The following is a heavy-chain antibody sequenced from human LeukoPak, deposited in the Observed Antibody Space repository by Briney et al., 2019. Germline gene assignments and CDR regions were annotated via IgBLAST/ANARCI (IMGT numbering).Heavy chain of an antibody. CDR1: GFAFSRYS. Sequence: GVSLRLSCAASGFAFSRYSMNWVRQAPGKGLEWVSSISYSGPHMFYADSVRGRFTISRDNPKNTLYLQMNDLRAEDTAMYYCARGWGSNVYASAFDIWGQGTMVTVSS. CDR3: ARGWGSNVYASAFDI. J-gene: IGHJ3*02. CDR2: ISYSGPHM. V-gene: IGHV3-21*01. D-gene: IGHD3-16*01.